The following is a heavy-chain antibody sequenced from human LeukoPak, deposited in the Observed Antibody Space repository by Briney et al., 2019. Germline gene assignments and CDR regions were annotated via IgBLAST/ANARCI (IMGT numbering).Heavy chain of an antibody. V-gene: IGHV3-21*01. CDR3: ARDQYYYGSGSYYPAYGMDV. CDR1: GFTFSSYS. CDR2: ISSSSSYI. Sequence: PGGSLRLSCAASGFTFSSYSMNWVRQAPGKGLEWVSSISSSSSYIYYADSVKGRFTISRDNAKNSLYLQMNSLRAEDTAVYYCARDQYYYGSGSYYPAYGMDVWGQGTTVTVS. D-gene: IGHD3-10*01. J-gene: IGHJ6*02.